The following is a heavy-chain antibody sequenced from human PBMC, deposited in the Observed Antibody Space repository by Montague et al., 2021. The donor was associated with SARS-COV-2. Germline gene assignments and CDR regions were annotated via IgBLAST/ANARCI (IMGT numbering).Heavy chain of an antibody. CDR1: GVSVSSSSYY. CDR2: IYYTGTT. CDR3: ARDRGGSSSDY. Sequence: SETLSLTCTVSGVSVSSSSYYWGWIRQPPGKGLEYIGSIYYTGTTYHNPSLKSRVTISMDTSKNQFSLKLTSVTAADTAVYYCARDRGGSSSDYWGQGTLVTVSS. J-gene: IGHJ4*02. D-gene: IGHD3-10*01. V-gene: IGHV4-39*07.